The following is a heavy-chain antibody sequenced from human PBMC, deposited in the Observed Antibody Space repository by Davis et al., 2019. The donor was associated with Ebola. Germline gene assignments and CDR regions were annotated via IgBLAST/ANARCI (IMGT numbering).Heavy chain of an antibody. Sequence: GESLKISSKGSGYSFTSYWIGWVRQMPGKGLEWMGRIDPSDSYTNYSPSFQGHVTISADESISTAYLQWSSLKASDTAMYYCARQDWKSGTGADYWGQGTLVTVSS. V-gene: IGHV5-10-1*01. D-gene: IGHD1-1*01. CDR2: IDPSDSYT. J-gene: IGHJ4*02. CDR1: GYSFTSYW. CDR3: ARQDWKSGTGADY.